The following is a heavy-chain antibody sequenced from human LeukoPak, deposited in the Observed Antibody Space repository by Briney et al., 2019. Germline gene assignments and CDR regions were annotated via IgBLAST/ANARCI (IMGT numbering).Heavy chain of an antibody. J-gene: IGHJ4*02. CDR1: GFTSSSDW. Sequence: GGSLRLSCAASGFTSSSDWMSWVRQAPGKGLEWVANIKQDGSEKYYVDSVKGRFTISRDNAKNSLYLQMNSLRAEDTAVYYRARGSSGWYVPNYWGQGTLVTVSS. CDR2: IKQDGSEK. D-gene: IGHD6-19*01. CDR3: ARGSSGWYVPNY. V-gene: IGHV3-7*01.